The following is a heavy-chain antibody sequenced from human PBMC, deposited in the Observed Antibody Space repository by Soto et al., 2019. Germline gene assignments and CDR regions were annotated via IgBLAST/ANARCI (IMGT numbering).Heavy chain of an antibody. CDR2: IIPIFGTA. J-gene: IGHJ5*02. D-gene: IGHD2-15*01. CDR3: ARVSELRRWCDP. Sequence: TVSCKASGGTFSSYAISWVRQAPGQGLEWMGGIIPIFGTANYAQKFQGRVTITADESTSTAYMELSSLRSEDTAVYYCARVSELRRWCDPWGQGTLVTVSS. V-gene: IGHV1-69*01. CDR1: GGTFSSYA.